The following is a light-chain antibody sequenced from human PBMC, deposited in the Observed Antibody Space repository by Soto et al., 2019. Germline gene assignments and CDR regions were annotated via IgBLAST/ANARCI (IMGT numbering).Light chain of an antibody. J-gene: IGLJ2*01. CDR1: SSDVGGYNY. CDR3: SAYTSSSTRV. Sequence: QSALTQPASVSGSPGQSITISCTGTSSDVGGYNYVSWYQQHPGKAPKLMVYEVSKRPSGVSNRFSCSKSGNTASLTISGLQAEEEADYYCSAYTSSSTRVFGGGTKLTVL. CDR2: EVS. V-gene: IGLV2-14*01.